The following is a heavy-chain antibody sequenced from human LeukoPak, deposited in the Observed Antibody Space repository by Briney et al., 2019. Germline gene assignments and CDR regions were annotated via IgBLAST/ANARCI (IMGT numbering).Heavy chain of an antibody. CDR1: GYSFTSHY. CDR2: INPTGSST. Sequence: GASVKVSCKASGYSFTSHYMHWVRQAPGQGLEWLGLINPTGSSTLYAQKFQGRVTMTRDMSTTTDYMELSSLRSDDTAVYYCARDNSVGDVAWWFDPWGQGTLVTASS. CDR3: ARDNSVGDVAWWFDP. D-gene: IGHD1-26*01. V-gene: IGHV1-46*01. J-gene: IGHJ5*02.